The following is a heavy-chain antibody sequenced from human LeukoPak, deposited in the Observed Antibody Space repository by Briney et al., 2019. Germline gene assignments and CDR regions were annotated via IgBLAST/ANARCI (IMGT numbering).Heavy chain of an antibody. V-gene: IGHV4-38-2*01. CDR2: IYHSGST. D-gene: IGHD2-2*01. CDR3: ARLMLWPVGYAFDI. Sequence: PSETLSLTCAVSGYSISSGYYWGWIRQPPGKGLEWIGSIYHSGSTYYNPSLKSRVTISVDTSKNQFSLKLSSVAAADTAVYYRARLMLWPVGYAFDIWGQGTMVTVSS. J-gene: IGHJ3*02. CDR1: GYSISSGYY.